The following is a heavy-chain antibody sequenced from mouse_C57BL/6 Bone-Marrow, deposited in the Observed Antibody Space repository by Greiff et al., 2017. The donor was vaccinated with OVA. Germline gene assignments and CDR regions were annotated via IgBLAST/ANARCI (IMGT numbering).Heavy chain of an antibody. V-gene: IGHV1-82*01. CDR2: IYPGDGDT. CDR3: ARGGWLLRGFAY. J-gene: IGHJ3*01. D-gene: IGHD2-3*01. Sequence: VQLQQSGPELVKPGASVKISCKASGYAFSSSWMNWVKQRPGKGLEWIGRIYPGDGDTNYNGKFKGKATLTADKSSSTAYMQLSSLTSEDSAVYFCARGGWLLRGFAYWGQGTLVTVSA. CDR1: GYAFSSSW.